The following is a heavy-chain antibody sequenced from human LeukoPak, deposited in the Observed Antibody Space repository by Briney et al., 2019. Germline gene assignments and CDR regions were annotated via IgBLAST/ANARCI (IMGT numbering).Heavy chain of an antibody. CDR3: ARSTRPTVTTRGQFDY. V-gene: IGHV4-61*01. Sequence: SETLSLTCTVSGGSVSSGSYYWSWIRQPPGKGLEWIGYIYYSGSTYYNPSLKSRVTISVDTSKNQFSLKLSSVTAADTAVYYCARSTRPTVTTRGQFDYWGQGTLVTVSS. CDR1: GGSVSSGSYY. CDR2: IYYSGST. J-gene: IGHJ4*02. D-gene: IGHD4-17*01.